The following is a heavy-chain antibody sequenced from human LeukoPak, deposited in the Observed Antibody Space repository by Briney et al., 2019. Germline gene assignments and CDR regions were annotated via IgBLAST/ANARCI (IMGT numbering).Heavy chain of an antibody. V-gene: IGHV5-10-1*01. D-gene: IGHD4-17*01. CDR2: IDPSDSYT. Sequence: GESLKISCKGSGYSFTSDWISWVRQMPGKGLEWMGRIDPSDSYTNYSPSYQGHVTLSADKSISTAYLQWSSLKASDTAMYYCARLGPLYGDYNWFDPWGQGTLVTVSS. J-gene: IGHJ5*02. CDR3: ARLGPLYGDYNWFDP. CDR1: GYSFTSDW.